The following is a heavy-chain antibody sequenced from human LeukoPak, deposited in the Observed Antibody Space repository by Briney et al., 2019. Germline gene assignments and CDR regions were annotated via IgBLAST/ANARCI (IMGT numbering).Heavy chain of an antibody. J-gene: IGHJ4*02. V-gene: IGHV3-30*02. D-gene: IGHD4-17*01. Sequence: GGSLRLSCAASGFTFSSYGMHWVRQAPGKGLEWVAFIRYDGSNKYYADSVKGRFTISRDNSKNTLYLQMNSLRAEDTAVYYCARKVNTAYYFDYWGQGTLVTVSS. CDR1: GFTFSSYG. CDR3: ARKVNTAYYFDY. CDR2: IRYDGSNK.